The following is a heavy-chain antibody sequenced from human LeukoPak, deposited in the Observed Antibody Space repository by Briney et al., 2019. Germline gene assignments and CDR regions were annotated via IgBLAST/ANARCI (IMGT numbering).Heavy chain of an antibody. D-gene: IGHD1-26*01. CDR1: GFTFSSYW. CDR2: LKEDGSGE. V-gene: IGHV3-7*01. Sequence: PGGSLRLSCAASGFTFSSYWMSWVRRAPGKGLEWVANLKEDGSGEFSVDSVKGRFTISRDNAKNSLYLQMNSLRVEDTAVYYCARDLKSGAPGDDYWGQGTLVTVSS. J-gene: IGHJ4*02. CDR3: ARDLKSGAPGDDY.